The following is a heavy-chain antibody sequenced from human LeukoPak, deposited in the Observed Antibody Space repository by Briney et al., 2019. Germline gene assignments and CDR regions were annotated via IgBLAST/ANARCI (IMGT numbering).Heavy chain of an antibody. D-gene: IGHD5-18*01. V-gene: IGHV4-59*08. CDR2: IYYSGST. CDR3: ARHRGYSYGDYFDY. Sequence: SETLSLTCTVSGGSISSYYWSWIRQPPGKGLEWIGYIYYSGSTNYNPSLKSRVTISVDTSKNQFSLKLSSVTAADTAVYYCARHRGYSYGDYFDYWGQGTLVTVSS. J-gene: IGHJ4*02. CDR1: GGSISSYY.